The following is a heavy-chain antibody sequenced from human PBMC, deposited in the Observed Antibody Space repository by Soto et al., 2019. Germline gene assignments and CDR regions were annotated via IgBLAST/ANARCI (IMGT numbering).Heavy chain of an antibody. V-gene: IGHV3-23*01. D-gene: IGHD3-16*01. CDR3: AKTAGYDYVWGSSGHDP. CDR2: LSGSGGST. Sequence: PGGSLRLSCAASGFTVSSNYMSWVRQAPGKGLEWVSVLSGSGGSTYYADSVKGRFTISRDNSKNTLYLQMNSLRAEDTAVYYCAKTAGYDYVWGSSGHDPWGQGTLVTVSS. CDR1: GFTVSSNY. J-gene: IGHJ5*02.